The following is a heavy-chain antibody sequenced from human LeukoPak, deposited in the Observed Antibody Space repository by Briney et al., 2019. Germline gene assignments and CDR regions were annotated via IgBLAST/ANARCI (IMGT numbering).Heavy chain of an antibody. CDR3: ARGQAPAARGYNWFDP. CDR1: GWSFNDYY. CDR2: INARGDT. Sequence: SETLSLTCAVYGWSFNDYYWNWIRQPPGKGLEWIGEINARGDTNYNPSLESRVTISVDTSKNQFSLRLTSMIAADTALYYCARGQAPAARGYNWFDPWGQGTLVTVSS. J-gene: IGHJ5*02. D-gene: IGHD2-2*01. V-gene: IGHV4-34*01.